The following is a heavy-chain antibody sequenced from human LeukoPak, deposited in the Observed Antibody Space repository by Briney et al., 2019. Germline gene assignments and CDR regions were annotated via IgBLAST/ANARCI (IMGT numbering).Heavy chain of an antibody. V-gene: IGHV1-2*02. Sequence: ASVKVSCKASGYTFTCYYMHWVRQAPGQGLEWMGWINPNSGGTNYAQKFQGRVTMTRDRYTSKVYMDLSRQRSEDTAVYYCARDTDSSGWLLYWGQGTLVTVSS. CDR3: ARDTDSSGWLLY. D-gene: IGHD6-19*01. J-gene: IGHJ4*02. CDR1: GYTFTCYY. CDR2: INPNSGGT.